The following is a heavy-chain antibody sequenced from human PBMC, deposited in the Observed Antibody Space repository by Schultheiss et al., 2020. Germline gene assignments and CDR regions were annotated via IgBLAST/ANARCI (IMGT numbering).Heavy chain of an antibody. CDR1: GGSFSGYY. D-gene: IGHD3-10*01. V-gene: IGHV4-34*01. CDR3: ARRGMVRGVMSNWFDP. Sequence: SVTMSLTCAVYGGSFSGYYWSWIRQPPGKGLEWIGSIYYSGSTYYNPSLKSRVTISVDTSKNQFSLKLSSVTAADTAVYYCARRGMVRGVMSNWFDPWGQGTLVTVSS. CDR2: IYYSGST. J-gene: IGHJ5*02.